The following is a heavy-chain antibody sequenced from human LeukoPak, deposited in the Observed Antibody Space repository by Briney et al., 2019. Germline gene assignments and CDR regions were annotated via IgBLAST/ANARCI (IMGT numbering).Heavy chain of an antibody. CDR2: INPNSGGT. CDR1: GYTFTGYY. Sequence: ASVKVSCKASGYTFTGYYMHWVRQAPGQGLEWIGWINPNSGGTNYAQTFQGRVTMTRDTSISTAYMELSRLRSDDTAVYYCARSRFYFDYWGQGTRVTVSS. V-gene: IGHV1-2*02. CDR3: ARSRFYFDY. J-gene: IGHJ4*02.